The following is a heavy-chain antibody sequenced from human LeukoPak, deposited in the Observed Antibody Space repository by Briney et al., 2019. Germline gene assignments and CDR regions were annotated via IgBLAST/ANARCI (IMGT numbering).Heavy chain of an antibody. D-gene: IGHD6-13*01. J-gene: IGHJ4*02. CDR2: ISSSGSTI. CDR1: GFTVSSNY. Sequence: GGSLRLSCAVAGFTVSSNYMSWVRQAPGKGLEWVSYISSSGSTIYYADSVKGRFTISRDNAKNSLYLQMNSLRAEDTAVYYCARGLVAAAGTPFGYWGQGTLVTVSS. V-gene: IGHV3-11*01. CDR3: ARGLVAAAGTPFGY.